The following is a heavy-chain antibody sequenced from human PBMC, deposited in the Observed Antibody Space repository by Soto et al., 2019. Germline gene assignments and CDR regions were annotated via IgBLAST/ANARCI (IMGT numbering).Heavy chain of an antibody. J-gene: IGHJ4*02. V-gene: IGHV5-51*01. CDR3: ARPIATVTTSRESYYFDY. CDR2: IYPGDSDT. CDR1: GYSFTSYW. Sequence: EESLKISCKGSGYSFTSYWIGWVRQMPGKGLEWMGIIYPGDSDTRYSPSFQGQVTISADKSISTAYLQWSSLKASDTAMYYCARPIATVTTSRESYYFDYWGQGTLVTVSS. D-gene: IGHD4-17*01.